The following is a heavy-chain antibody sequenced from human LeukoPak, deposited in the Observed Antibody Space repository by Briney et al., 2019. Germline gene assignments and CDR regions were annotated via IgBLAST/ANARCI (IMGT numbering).Heavy chain of an antibody. CDR2: INHSGST. CDR1: GGSFSGHY. V-gene: IGHV4-34*01. D-gene: IGHD2-2*01. CDR3: ASTERCSTTCPLDY. Sequence: SETLSLTCAVYGGSFSGHYWNWIRQPPGKGLEWIGEINHSGSTNYNPSLKSRVTISVDTSKNQFSLKLNSVTAADTAVYYCASTERCSTTCPLDYWGQGTLVTVSS. J-gene: IGHJ4*02.